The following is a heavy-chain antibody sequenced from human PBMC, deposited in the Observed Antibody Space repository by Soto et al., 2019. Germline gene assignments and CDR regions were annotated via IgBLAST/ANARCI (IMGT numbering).Heavy chain of an antibody. CDR2: VSGGSGTT. CDR1: GFRYSTYG. Sequence: EVQLLESGGGLVQPGGSLRLSCAVSGFRYSTYGVTWVRQAPGKGLEWVSGVSGGSGTTHYKDSLRGRFTVTGDNSKNTVYLEMNSLRLEDTAVYYCTRWNGYADYWGQGTLVTVSS. J-gene: IGHJ4*02. V-gene: IGHV3-23*01. D-gene: IGHD1-1*01. CDR3: TRWNGYADY.